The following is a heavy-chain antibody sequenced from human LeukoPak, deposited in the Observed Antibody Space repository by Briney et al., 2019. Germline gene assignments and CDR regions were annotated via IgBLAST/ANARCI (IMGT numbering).Heavy chain of an antibody. CDR3: ATNKDWAEAD. CDR2: IYYRGDI. J-gene: IGHJ4*02. Sequence: SETLSLTCSVSDGSMRTYYWSWIRQSRGQGLEWIGNIYYRGDINYNPSLKSRVIISIDTSKNQFSLKVTSLTAADTAVYYCATNKDWAEADWGQGTLVIVSS. CDR1: DGSMRTYY. D-gene: IGHD3/OR15-3a*01. V-gene: IGHV4-59*03.